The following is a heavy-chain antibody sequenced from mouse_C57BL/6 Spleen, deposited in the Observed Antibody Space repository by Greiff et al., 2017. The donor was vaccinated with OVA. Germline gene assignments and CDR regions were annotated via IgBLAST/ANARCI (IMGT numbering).Heavy chain of an antibody. CDR1: GYTFTDYY. CDR2: INPNNGGT. V-gene: IGHV1-26*01. Sequence: EVQLQQSGPELVKPGASVKISCKASGYTFTDYYMNWVKQSPGKSLEWIGDINPNNGGTSYNQKFKGKATLTVDKSSSTAYMELRSLTSEDSAVYYCARYDYGFAYWGQGTLVTVSA. J-gene: IGHJ3*01. CDR3: ARYDYGFAY. D-gene: IGHD2-4*01.